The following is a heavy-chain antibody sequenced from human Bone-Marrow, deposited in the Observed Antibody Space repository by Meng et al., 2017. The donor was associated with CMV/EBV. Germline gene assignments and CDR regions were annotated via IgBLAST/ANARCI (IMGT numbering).Heavy chain of an antibody. CDR3: ARTTTVTKTFDY. Sequence: TVSGGSISSGGYYWSWIRQHPGKGLEWIGYIYYSGRTYYNPSLKSRVTISVDTSKNQFSLKLSSVTAADTAVYYCARTTTVTKTFDYWGQGTLVTVSS. D-gene: IGHD4-17*01. CDR2: IYYSGRT. CDR1: GGSISSGGYY. V-gene: IGHV4-31*02. J-gene: IGHJ4*02.